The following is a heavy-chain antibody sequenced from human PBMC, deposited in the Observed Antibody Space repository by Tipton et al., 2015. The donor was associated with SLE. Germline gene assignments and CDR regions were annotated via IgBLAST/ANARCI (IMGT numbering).Heavy chain of an antibody. CDR3: ARDQMIRGFDP. J-gene: IGHJ5*02. Sequence: TLSLTCTVSGGSISRSSYYWGWIRQPPGKGLEWIGSIYYRGSTYNNPSLKSRVTIYVDTSKNQFSLKLSSVTAAATAVYYCARDQMIRGFDPWGQGTLVTVSA. CDR1: GGSISRSSYY. CDR2: IYYRGST. V-gene: IGHV4-39*02. D-gene: IGHD3-16*01.